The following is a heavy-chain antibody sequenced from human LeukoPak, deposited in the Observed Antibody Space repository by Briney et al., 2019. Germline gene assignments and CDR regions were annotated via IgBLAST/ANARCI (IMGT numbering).Heavy chain of an antibody. V-gene: IGHV4-39*07. CDR1: GGSIISSSYY. D-gene: IGHD6-19*01. CDR3: ARLAEQWLVQGDY. CDR2: IYYTGGT. J-gene: IGHJ4*02. Sequence: SETLSLTCSVSGGSIISSSYYWGWIRQPPEKGLEWIGSIYYTGGTYCSPSLKSRVTISVDTSKNRFSLKLSSVTAADTAVYYCARLAEQWLVQGDYWGQGTLVTVSS.